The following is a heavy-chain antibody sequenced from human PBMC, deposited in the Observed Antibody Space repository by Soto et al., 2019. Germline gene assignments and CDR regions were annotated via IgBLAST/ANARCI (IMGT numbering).Heavy chain of an antibody. J-gene: IGHJ4*02. CDR3: ARDGPVVGTATPPSNDY. CDR1: GFTFSDYY. V-gene: IGHV3-11*01. CDR2: ISSSGSTI. Sequence: GGSLRLSCAASGFTFSDYYISWIRQAPGKGLEWVSYISSSGSTIYYADSVKGRFTISRDNAKNSLYLQMNSLRAEDTAVYYCARDGPVVGTATPPSNDYWGQGTLVTVSS. D-gene: IGHD2-21*02.